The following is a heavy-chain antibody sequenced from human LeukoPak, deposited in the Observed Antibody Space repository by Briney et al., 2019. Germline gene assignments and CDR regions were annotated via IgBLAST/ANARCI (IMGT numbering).Heavy chain of an antibody. Sequence: GGSLRLSCAASGFTFSGSAMHWVRQASGKGLEWVGRIRSKANSYATAYAASVKGRFTISRDNSKNTLYLQMNSLRAEDTAVYYCAKDSSGGDYEYFQHWGQGTLVTVSS. CDR3: AKDSSGGDYEYFQH. J-gene: IGHJ1*01. CDR1: GFTFSGSA. CDR2: IRSKANSYAT. D-gene: IGHD4-17*01. V-gene: IGHV3-73*01.